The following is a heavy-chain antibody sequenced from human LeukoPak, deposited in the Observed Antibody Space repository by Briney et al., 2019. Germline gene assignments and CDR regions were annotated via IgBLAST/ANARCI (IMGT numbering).Heavy chain of an antibody. Sequence: SETLSLTCTVSGGSISSSTYYWGWIRQPPGKGLEWIGSIYYSGSTYYNPSPKSRVSISVDTSKNQFSLKLSSVTAADTAVYYCARQGIQPNYFGYWGQGTLVTVSS. CDR2: IYYSGST. CDR3: ARQGIQPNYFGY. V-gene: IGHV4-39*01. CDR1: GGSISSSTYY. D-gene: IGHD5-18*01. J-gene: IGHJ4*02.